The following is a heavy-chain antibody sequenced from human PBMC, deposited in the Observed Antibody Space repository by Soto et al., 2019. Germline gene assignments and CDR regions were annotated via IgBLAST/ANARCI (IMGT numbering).Heavy chain of an antibody. CDR3: EKDEDGSYYFGGNMDF. Sequence: GGSLRLSCAASGFTFDDYAMNWVRQAPGKGLEWVSLISWDGGSTYYADSVKGRFTISRDNGKNSLYLQMNSLRAEDDAVYYCEKDEDGSYYFGGNMDFWGQGTTVTVSS. D-gene: IGHD1-26*01. CDR2: ISWDGGST. J-gene: IGHJ6*02. V-gene: IGHV3-43D*03. CDR1: GFTFDDYA.